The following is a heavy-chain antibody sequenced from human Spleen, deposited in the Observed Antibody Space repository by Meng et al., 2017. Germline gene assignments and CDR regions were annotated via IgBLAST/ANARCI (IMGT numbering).Heavy chain of an antibody. V-gene: IGHV4-59*01. J-gene: IGHJ4*02. CDR3: TRGSTMIRGLIKFDY. Sequence: GSLRLSCTVSDDSISSYYWNWIRQPPGKGLEWIGFIYHNGDTNYNPALKSRVTISVDTSKNQFSLRLSSVTAADTAVYYCTRGSTMIRGLIKFDYWGQGSLVTVSS. CDR2: IYHNGDT. CDR1: DDSISSYY. D-gene: IGHD3-10*01.